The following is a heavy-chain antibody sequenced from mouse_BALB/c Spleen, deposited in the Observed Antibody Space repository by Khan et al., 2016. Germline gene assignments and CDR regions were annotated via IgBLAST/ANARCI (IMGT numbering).Heavy chain of an antibody. Sequence: LVKTGASVKISCKASGYSFTGYYMHWVKQSHGKSLEWIGYISCYNGATKYNQKFKGKATFTVDTSSNTAYMQFNSLTSEDSAVYYCARPDFGYDEGYYFDYWGQGTTLTVSS. J-gene: IGHJ2*01. D-gene: IGHD2-2*01. CDR1: GYSFTGYY. CDR2: ISCYNGAT. CDR3: ARPDFGYDEGYYFDY. V-gene: IGHV1S34*01.